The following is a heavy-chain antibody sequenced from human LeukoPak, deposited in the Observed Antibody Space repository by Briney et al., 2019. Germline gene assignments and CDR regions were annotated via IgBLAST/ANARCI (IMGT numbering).Heavy chain of an antibody. D-gene: IGHD1-26*01. CDR3: AREYSGSYFDY. V-gene: IGHV4-59*01. Sequence: SETLSLTCTVSGGSISSYYWSWIRQPPGRGLEWIGYIYYSGSTNYNPSLKSRVTISVDTSKNQFSLKLSSVTAADTAVYYCAREYSGSYFDYWGQGTLVTVSS. CDR2: IYYSGST. J-gene: IGHJ4*02. CDR1: GGSISSYY.